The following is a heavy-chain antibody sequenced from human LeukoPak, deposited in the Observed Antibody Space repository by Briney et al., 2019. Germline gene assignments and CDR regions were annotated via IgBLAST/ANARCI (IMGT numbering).Heavy chain of an antibody. V-gene: IGHV1-24*01. CDR2: FDPEDGET. CDR3: ASWGITMVRGANPQLGGPLMDV. CDR1: GYTLTELS. J-gene: IGHJ6*02. Sequence: GASVKVSCKVSGYTLTELSMHWVRQAPGKGLGWMGGFDPEDGETIYAQKFQGRVTMTEDTSTDTAYMELSSLRSEDTAVYYCASWGITMVRGANPQLGGPLMDVWGQGTTVTVSS. D-gene: IGHD3-10*01.